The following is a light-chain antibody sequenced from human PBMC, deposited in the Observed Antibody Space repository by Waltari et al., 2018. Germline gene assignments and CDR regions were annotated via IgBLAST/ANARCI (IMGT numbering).Light chain of an antibody. J-gene: IGLJ2*01. CDR2: DVT. V-gene: IGLV2-11*02. Sequence: QSALTQPRSVSGSPGQSVTLSCTGTSSDIGGYNYVSWYQQPPGKVPKLIIFDVTNRPLRVPDRFSGSKAGNTASLTISGLQAGDEAVYFCCSYSGKYTSVFGAGTKVTVL. CDR1: SSDIGGYNY. CDR3: CSYSGKYTSV.